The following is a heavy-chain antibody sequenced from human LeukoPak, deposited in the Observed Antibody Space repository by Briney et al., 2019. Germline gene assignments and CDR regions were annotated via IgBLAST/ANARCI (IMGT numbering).Heavy chain of an antibody. J-gene: IGHJ4*02. CDR2: IIPILGIA. Sequence: VASVKVSCKASGGTFSSYAISWVRQAPGQGLEWMGRIIPILGIANYAQKFQGRVTITADKSTSTAYMELSSLRSEDTAVYYCARELEDSSGYYSLDYWGQGTLVTVSS. CDR1: GGTFSSYA. D-gene: IGHD3-22*01. V-gene: IGHV1-69*04. CDR3: ARELEDSSGYYSLDY.